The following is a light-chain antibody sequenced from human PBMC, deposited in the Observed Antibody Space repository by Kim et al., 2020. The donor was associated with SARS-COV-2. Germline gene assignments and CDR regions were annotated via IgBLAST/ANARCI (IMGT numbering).Light chain of an antibody. J-gene: IGKJ4*01. CDR1: QSISSW. CDR2: DAS. V-gene: IGKV1-5*01. CDR3: QQYNSYST. Sequence: LSASIENRVAITCRASQSISSWLAWYQQRPRKAPKLLFYDASSLESGVPSRFSGSGSGTEFTLTISSLQPDDFATYFCQQYNSYSTFGGGTELEI.